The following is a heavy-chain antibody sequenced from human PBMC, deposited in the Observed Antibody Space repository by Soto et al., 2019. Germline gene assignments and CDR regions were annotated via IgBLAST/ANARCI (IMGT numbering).Heavy chain of an antibody. CDR1: GGTFSSYA. CDR3: ARSQGSSTSLEIYYYYYYGMDV. CDR2: IIPISGTA. D-gene: IGHD2-2*01. V-gene: IGHV1-69*13. J-gene: IGHJ6*02. Sequence: SVKDSCKASGGTFSSYAINWVRQAPGQGLEWMGGIIPISGTANYAQKFQGRVTITADESTSTAYMELSSLRSEDTAVYYCARSQGSSTSLEIYYYYYYGMDVWGQGTTVTVSS.